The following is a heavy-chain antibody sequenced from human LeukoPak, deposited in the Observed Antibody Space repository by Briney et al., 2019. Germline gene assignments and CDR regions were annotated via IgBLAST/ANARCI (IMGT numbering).Heavy chain of an antibody. CDR3: ARGPYSYDSSGAFDI. Sequence: SETLSLTCTVSGGSISSSSYYWGWIRQPPGKGLEWIGSIYYSGSTYYNPSLKSRVTISVDKSKNQFSLKLSSVTAADTAVYFCARGPYSYDSSGAFDIWGQGTMVTVSS. CDR1: GGSISSSSYY. J-gene: IGHJ3*02. CDR2: IYYSGST. V-gene: IGHV4-39*07. D-gene: IGHD3-22*01.